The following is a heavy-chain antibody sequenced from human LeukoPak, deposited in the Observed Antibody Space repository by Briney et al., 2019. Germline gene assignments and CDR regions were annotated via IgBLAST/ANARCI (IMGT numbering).Heavy chain of an antibody. CDR2: ILKDGSNA. J-gene: IGHJ4*02. Sequence: GGSLRLSCTASAFTFDDFPMPWVRQAPGKGLDWVSLILKDGSNAFYADSVKGRFTISRDNSGNTLFLQMNSLRPEDTAIYYCARDFHYFFDYCGQGTLVTVSS. V-gene: IGHV3-30-3*01. CDR3: ARDFHYFFDY. CDR1: AFTFDDFP. D-gene: IGHD3-9*01.